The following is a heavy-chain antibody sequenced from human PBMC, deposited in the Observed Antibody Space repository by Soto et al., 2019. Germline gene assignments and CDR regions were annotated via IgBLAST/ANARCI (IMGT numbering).Heavy chain of an antibody. CDR2: MNPNSGNT. CDR3: ARARDYRSAKDDALDI. J-gene: IGHJ3*02. D-gene: IGHD6-25*01. V-gene: IGHV1-8*01. Sequence: GASVKVSCKASGYTFTSYDINWVRQATGQGLEWMGWMNPNSGNTGYAQKFQGRVTMTRNTSISTAYMELSSLRSEDTAVYYCARARDYRSAKDDALDIWAKRTMVTGSS. CDR1: GYTFTSYD.